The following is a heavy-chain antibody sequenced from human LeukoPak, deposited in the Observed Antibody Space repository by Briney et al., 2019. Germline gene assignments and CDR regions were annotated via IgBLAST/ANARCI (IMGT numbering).Heavy chain of an antibody. Sequence: LAGVSLRLSCAASGFTFSSYGMHWVRQAPGKGLEWVAFIRYDGSNKYYADSVKGRFTISRDNSKNTLYLQMNSLRAEDTAVYYCAKVFTMVRGVIHGDYWGQGTLVTVSS. CDR2: IRYDGSNK. D-gene: IGHD3-10*01. J-gene: IGHJ4*02. V-gene: IGHV3-30*02. CDR3: AKVFTMVRGVIHGDY. CDR1: GFTFSSYG.